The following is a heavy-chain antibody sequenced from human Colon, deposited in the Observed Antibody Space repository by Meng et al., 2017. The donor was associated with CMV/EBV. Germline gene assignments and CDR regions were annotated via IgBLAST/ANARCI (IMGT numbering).Heavy chain of an antibody. V-gene: IGHV3-74*01. J-gene: IGHJ6*02. Sequence: GESLKISCVASGFSLSSAWIHWVRQAPGKGPEWVSIINVDGTVTRYVDSVKGRFTISRDNAKNTLFLQMNSLRADDTAVYYCARDGGRFMNQWGQGTSVTSP. D-gene: IGHD3-16*01. CDR1: GFSLSSAW. CDR2: INVDGTVT. CDR3: ARDGGRFMNQ.